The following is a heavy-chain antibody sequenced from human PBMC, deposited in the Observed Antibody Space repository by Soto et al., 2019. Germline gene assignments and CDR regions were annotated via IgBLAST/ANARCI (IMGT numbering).Heavy chain of an antibody. D-gene: IGHD3-22*01. CDR1: GFTFSSYA. V-gene: IGHV3-30-3*01. J-gene: IGHJ4*02. CDR2: ISYDGSNK. CDR3: ARLQGDSSGFDY. Sequence: GGSLRLSCAASGFTFSSYAMHWVRQAPGKGLEWVAVISYDGSNKYYADSVKGRFTISRDNSKNTLYLQMNSLRAEDTAVYYCARLQGDSSGFDYWGQGTLVTVSS.